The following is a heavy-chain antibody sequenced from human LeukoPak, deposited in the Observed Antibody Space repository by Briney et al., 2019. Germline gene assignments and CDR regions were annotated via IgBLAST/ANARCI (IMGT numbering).Heavy chain of an antibody. CDR3: AIRPGGPLGGYNWFDP. J-gene: IGHJ5*02. Sequence: SVKVSCKASGFTFTSSAVQWVRQARGQRLEWIGWIVVGSGNTNYAQKFQERVTITRDMSTSTAYMELSSLRSEDTAVYYCAIRPGGPLGGYNWFDPWGQGTLVTVSS. CDR2: IVVGSGNT. V-gene: IGHV1-58*01. D-gene: IGHD6-25*01. CDR1: GFTFTSSA.